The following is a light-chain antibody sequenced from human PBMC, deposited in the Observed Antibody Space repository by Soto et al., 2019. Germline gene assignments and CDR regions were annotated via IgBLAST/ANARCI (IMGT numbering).Light chain of an antibody. CDR2: GAS. J-gene: IGKJ5*01. Sequence: EIVLKQSPATLSLSPEERATLSCRASQSVSSYLAWYQQRPGQAPRLLIYGASTRATGIPARFSGSGSGTEFTLTISSLQSEDFAVYYCQQYNIWPITFGQVTRLEIK. CDR3: QQYNIWPIT. V-gene: IGKV3-15*01. CDR1: QSVSSY.